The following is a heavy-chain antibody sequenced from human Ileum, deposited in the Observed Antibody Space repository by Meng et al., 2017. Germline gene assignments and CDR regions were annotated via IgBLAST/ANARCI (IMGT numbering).Heavy chain of an antibody. Sequence: QVQVVHAGAEVKTPGASVKVSCKASGYTFTGYFVHWVRQAPGQGPEWVGWINPNSGDTEYAQNFQGRVTMARDTSISTAYMELSTLRSDDTAVYYCAREGHDISTGYYKTFDYWGQGTLVTVSS. CDR1: GYTFTGYF. J-gene: IGHJ4*02. V-gene: IGHV1-2*02. D-gene: IGHD3-9*01. CDR2: INPNSGDT. CDR3: AREGHDISTGYYKTFDY.